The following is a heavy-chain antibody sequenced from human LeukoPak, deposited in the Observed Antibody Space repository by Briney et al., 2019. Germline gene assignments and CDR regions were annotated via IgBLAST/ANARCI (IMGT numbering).Heavy chain of an antibody. D-gene: IGHD6-19*01. V-gene: IGHV3-23*01. Sequence: PGGSLRLSCAASGFTFSSYAMSWVRQAPGKGLEWVSAISGSGGSTYYADSVKGRFTISRDNSKNTLYLQMNSLRAKDTAVYYCAKDYSSGWYNYFDYWGQGTLVTVSS. CDR3: AKDYSSGWYNYFDY. CDR2: ISGSGGST. J-gene: IGHJ4*02. CDR1: GFTFSSYA.